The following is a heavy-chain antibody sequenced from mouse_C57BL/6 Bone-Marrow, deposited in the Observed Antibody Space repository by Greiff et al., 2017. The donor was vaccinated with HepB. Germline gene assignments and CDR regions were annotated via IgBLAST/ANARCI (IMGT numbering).Heavy chain of an antibody. D-gene: IGHD2-1*01. CDR2: IYPGDGDT. Sequence: VQLQHSGAELVKPGASVKISCKASGYAFSSYWMNWVKQRPGKGLEWIGQIYPGDGDTNYNGKFKGKATLTADKSSSTAYMQLSSLTSEDSAVYFCARKDYGNFFDYWGQGTTLTVSS. CDR3: ARKDYGNFFDY. V-gene: IGHV1-80*01. J-gene: IGHJ2*01. CDR1: GYAFSSYW.